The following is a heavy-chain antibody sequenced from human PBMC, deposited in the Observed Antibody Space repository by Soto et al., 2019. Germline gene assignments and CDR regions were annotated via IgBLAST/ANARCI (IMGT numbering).Heavy chain of an antibody. Sequence: ASVKVSCKAFGGTFSTYAVSWVRQAPGQGLEWVGGIIPSTGSTNYAQKLQGRVTMTTDTSTSTAYMELRSLRSDDTAVYYCARVTLGYCISTSCYEAYYFDYWGQGTLVTVSS. CDR3: ARVTLGYCISTSCYEAYYFDY. D-gene: IGHD2-2*01. V-gene: IGHV1-18*01. J-gene: IGHJ4*02. CDR1: GGTFSTYA. CDR2: IIPSTGST.